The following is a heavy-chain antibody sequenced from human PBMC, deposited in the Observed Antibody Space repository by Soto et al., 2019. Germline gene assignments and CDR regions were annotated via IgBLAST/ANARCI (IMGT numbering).Heavy chain of an antibody. Sequence: GGSLRLSCAASGFTFRNYAMNWVRQAPGKGLEWVSGVSVSGGTTYYADSVKGRFTVSRDNSKITVYLQMNSLRADDTAVYFCAKGMYYYDSSGYRLFDYWGQGTLVTVSS. V-gene: IGHV3-23*01. D-gene: IGHD3-22*01. CDR1: GFTFRNYA. CDR2: VSVSGGTT. J-gene: IGHJ4*02. CDR3: AKGMYYYDSSGYRLFDY.